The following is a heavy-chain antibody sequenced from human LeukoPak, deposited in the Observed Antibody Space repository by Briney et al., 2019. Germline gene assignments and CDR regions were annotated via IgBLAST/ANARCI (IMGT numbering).Heavy chain of an antibody. CDR2: IYHSGST. D-gene: IGHD4-11*01. Sequence: SETLSLTCTVSGYSISSGHYWGWIRQPPGKGLEWIGSIYHSGSTYYNPSLKSRVTISVDTSKNQFSLKLSSVTAADTAVYYCAKSNAWDWFDPWGQGTLVTVSS. CDR3: AKSNAWDWFDP. J-gene: IGHJ5*02. CDR1: GYSISSGHY. V-gene: IGHV4-38-2*02.